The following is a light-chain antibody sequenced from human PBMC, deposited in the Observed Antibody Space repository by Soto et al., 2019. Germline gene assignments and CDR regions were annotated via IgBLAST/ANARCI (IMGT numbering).Light chain of an antibody. Sequence: EIVLTQSPATLSLSPGERATLSCRASQSVSSYLAWYQQKPGQAPRLLIYDASNRATGIPARFSGSGSGTDFTLTIRRLGPEDFAVYYWQQRSNWPPTFGQGTKLEI. CDR2: DAS. V-gene: IGKV3-11*01. CDR3: QQRSNWPPT. J-gene: IGKJ2*01. CDR1: QSVSSY.